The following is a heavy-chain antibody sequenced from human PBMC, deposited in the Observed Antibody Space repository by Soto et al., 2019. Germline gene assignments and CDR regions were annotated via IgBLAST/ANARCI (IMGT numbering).Heavy chain of an antibody. CDR2: ISYDGSNK. CDR3: AKGVEVVVSRPHFDY. D-gene: IGHD3-22*01. CDR1: GFTFSSSV. V-gene: IGHV3-30*18. J-gene: IGHJ4*02. Sequence: EGSLRLSCAASGFTFSSSVMHWVRQAPGKGLEWVAVISYDGSNKYYADSVKGRFTISRDNSKNTLYLQMNSLRAEDTAVYYCAKGVEVVVSRPHFDYWGQGPLVTVSS.